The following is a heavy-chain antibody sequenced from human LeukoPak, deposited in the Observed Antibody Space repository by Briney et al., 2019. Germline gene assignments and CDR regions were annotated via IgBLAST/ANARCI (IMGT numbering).Heavy chain of an antibody. J-gene: IGHJ4*02. Sequence: SQTLSLTCTVSGGSISSGGYYWSWIRQPAGKGLEWIGRIYTSGSTNYNPSLKSRGTISVDTSKNQFSLKLSSVTAADTAVYYCARRRDGYNYDYWGQGTLVTVSS. D-gene: IGHD5-24*01. CDR2: IYTSGST. CDR3: ARRRDGYNYDY. V-gene: IGHV4-61*02. CDR1: GGSISSGGYY.